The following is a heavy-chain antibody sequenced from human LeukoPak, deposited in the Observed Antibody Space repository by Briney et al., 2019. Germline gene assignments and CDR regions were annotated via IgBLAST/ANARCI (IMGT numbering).Heavy chain of an antibody. CDR1: RFTFSTYG. V-gene: IGHV3-30*02. J-gene: IGHJ4*02. CDR3: ARDLGVPAALDF. CDR2: IKYHGNNK. D-gene: IGHD2-2*01. Sequence: GGSLRLSCIASRFTFSTYGMHWVRQAPGKGLEWVAFIKYHGNNKYYADSVKGRFTISRDNSKNTLYLQMNSLRPEDTAVYYCARDLGVPAALDFWGQGTLVTV.